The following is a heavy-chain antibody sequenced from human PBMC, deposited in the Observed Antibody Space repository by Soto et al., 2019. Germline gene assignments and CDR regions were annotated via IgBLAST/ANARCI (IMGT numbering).Heavy chain of an antibody. D-gene: IGHD1-26*01. CDR1: GGSISSSSYY. CDR2: IYYSGST. V-gene: IGHV4-39*01. CDR3: ARVYSGSYSDS. J-gene: IGHJ4*02. Sequence: SETLSLTCTVSGGSISSSSYYWGWIRQPPGKGLEWTGSIYYSGSTYYNPSLKSRVTISVDTSKNQFSLKLNSVTAADTAVYYCARVYSGSYSDSWGQGTLVTVSS.